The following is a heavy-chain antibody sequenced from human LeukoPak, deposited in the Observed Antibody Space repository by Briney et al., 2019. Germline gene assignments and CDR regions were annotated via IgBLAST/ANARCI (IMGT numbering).Heavy chain of an antibody. CDR1: GFTFTNSA. Sequence: SVKVSCKASGFTFTNSAMQWVRQARGQRLEWIGWIAVASGNTKYAQKFQERVTITRDMSTSTVYMELSSLSPEDTAVYYCAAAPIEMQQRGFDYWGQGTLVTVSS. J-gene: IGHJ4*02. D-gene: IGHD5-24*01. CDR3: AAAPIEMQQRGFDY. V-gene: IGHV1-58*02. CDR2: IAVASGNT.